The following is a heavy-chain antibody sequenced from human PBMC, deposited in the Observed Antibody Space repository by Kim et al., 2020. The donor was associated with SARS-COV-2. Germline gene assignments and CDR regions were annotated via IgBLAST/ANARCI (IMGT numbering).Heavy chain of an antibody. CDR2: ISYDGSHQ. CDR3: ARESGYCTGGTCYPTGMDV. Sequence: GGSLRRSCAASGFSFSSYGMHWVRQAPGKGLEWVAVISYDGSHQFYVDSMKGRFTISRDNSKNTLDLQINSLRPEDTAVYYCARESGYCTGGTCYPTGMDVWGQGTTVTVSS. J-gene: IGHJ6*02. CDR1: GFSFSSYG. V-gene: IGHV3-30*03. D-gene: IGHD2-15*01.